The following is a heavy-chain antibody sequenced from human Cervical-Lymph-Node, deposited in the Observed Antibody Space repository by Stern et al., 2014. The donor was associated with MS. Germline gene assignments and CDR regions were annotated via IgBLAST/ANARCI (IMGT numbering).Heavy chain of an antibody. V-gene: IGHV3-33*01. D-gene: IGHD1-7*01. Sequence: VQLEESGGCVVQPGRSLRLSCAASGFTFSNYGMHWVRQAPGKGLEWLAVIWYDGNKKYYADSVKGRFTISRDNSKNTLFLQMSSLTAEDTALYYCARGNWNYEGMGYWGQGTLVTVAS. J-gene: IGHJ4*02. CDR3: ARGNWNYEGMGY. CDR1: GFTFSNYG. CDR2: IWYDGNKK.